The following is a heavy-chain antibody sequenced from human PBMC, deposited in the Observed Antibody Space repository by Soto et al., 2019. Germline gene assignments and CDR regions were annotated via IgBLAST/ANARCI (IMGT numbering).Heavy chain of an antibody. D-gene: IGHD6-19*01. J-gene: IGHJ5*02. CDR1: GASISGYH. CDR2: IYTTGST. Sequence: TSETLSLTCTVSGASISGYHWSWIRQPAGKGLQWIGRIYTTGSTNYNPSLKSRVSMSVDTSNNQFSLKLNSMTAADTAVYYCARESTIAVGGQLFDPWGQGMLVTVSS. V-gene: IGHV4-4*07. CDR3: ARESTIAVGGQLFDP.